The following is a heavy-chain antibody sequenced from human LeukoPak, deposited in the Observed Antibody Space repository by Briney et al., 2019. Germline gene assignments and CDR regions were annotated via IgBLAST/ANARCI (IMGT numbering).Heavy chain of an antibody. CDR2: INPNSGGT. D-gene: IGHD4-23*01. Sequence: GASVKVSCKASGYTFTGYYMHWVRQAPGQGLEWMGWINPNSGGTNYAQKFQGRVTMTRDTSISTAYMELSRLRSDDTAVYYCARDRPYGGNTEYYFDYWGQGALVTVSS. CDR3: ARDRPYGGNTEYYFDY. CDR1: GYTFTGYY. V-gene: IGHV1-2*02. J-gene: IGHJ4*02.